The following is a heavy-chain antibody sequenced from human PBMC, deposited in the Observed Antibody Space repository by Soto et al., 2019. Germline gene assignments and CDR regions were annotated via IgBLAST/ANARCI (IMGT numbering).Heavy chain of an antibody. J-gene: IGHJ4*02. CDR2: TYHVGIP. Sequence: PSETLSLTCTVSGGSISSSNWWTWVRQAPGKGLEWIGETYHVGIPSYNPSLKGRVSISVDTSNNQFSLKLSSVTAADTAVYYCARGPGLLLWFRQSPPSIDYWGQGTLVTVS. D-gene: IGHD3-10*01. CDR3: ARGPGLLLWFRQSPPSIDY. V-gene: IGHV4-4*02. CDR1: GGSISSSNW.